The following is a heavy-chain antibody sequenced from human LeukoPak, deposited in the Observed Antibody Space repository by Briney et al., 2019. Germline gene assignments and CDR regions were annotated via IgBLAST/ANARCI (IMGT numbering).Heavy chain of an antibody. Sequence: SETLSLTCTVSGGSISSYNWNWIRQAPGKGLEWIGYIHYSGSTKNNPSLKGRVTMSVDTSKNQFSLKLHSVTAADTAVYYSARQSGAAAGYFDYWGQGALLTVSS. D-gene: IGHD6-13*01. CDR3: ARQSGAAAGYFDY. CDR1: GGSISSYN. J-gene: IGHJ4*02. CDR2: IHYSGST. V-gene: IGHV4-59*08.